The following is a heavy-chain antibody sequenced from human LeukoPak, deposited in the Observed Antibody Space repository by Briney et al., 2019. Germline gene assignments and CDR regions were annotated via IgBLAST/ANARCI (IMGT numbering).Heavy chain of an antibody. CDR2: IGTAGDT. J-gene: IGHJ6*02. CDR1: GFTFSSYD. V-gene: IGHV3-13*01. CDR3: ARGYFDSSVMDV. Sequence: GGSLRLSCATSGFTFSSYDMHWVRQATGKGLEWVSTIGTAGDTYYPDSVKGRFTISRENAKNSLHLQMNSLRAGDTAVYYCARGYFDSSVMDVWGQGTTVTISS. D-gene: IGHD3-22*01.